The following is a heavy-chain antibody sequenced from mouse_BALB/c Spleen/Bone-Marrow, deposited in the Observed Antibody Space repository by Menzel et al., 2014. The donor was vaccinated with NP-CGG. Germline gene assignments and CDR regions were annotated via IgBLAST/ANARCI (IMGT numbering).Heavy chain of an antibody. Sequence: VQLQQSGAELVKPGASVKLSCKASGYTFTSYWMHWVKQRPGQGLEWIGEINPSNGRTNYNEKFKIKATLTVDKSSNTAYMQLSRLTSEDSAVYYCARKGADYEDYWGQGTTLTVSS. CDR3: ARKGADYEDY. CDR1: GYTFTSYW. V-gene: IGHV1S81*02. J-gene: IGHJ2*01. D-gene: IGHD2-4*01. CDR2: INPSNGRT.